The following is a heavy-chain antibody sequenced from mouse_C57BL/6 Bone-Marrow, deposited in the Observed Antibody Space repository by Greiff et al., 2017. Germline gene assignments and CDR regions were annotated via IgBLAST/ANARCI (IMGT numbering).Heavy chain of an antibody. CDR3: ARTAQATNWYFDV. Sequence: QVQLQQPGAELVKPGASVKMSCKASGYTFTSYWITWVKQRPGQGLEWIGDIYPGSGRTTYNEKFKSKATLTVDTSSSTAYMQLSSLTSEDSAVYYCARTAQATNWYFDVWGTGTTVTVSS. J-gene: IGHJ1*03. CDR2: IYPGSGRT. CDR1: GYTFTSYW. V-gene: IGHV1-55*01. D-gene: IGHD3-2*02.